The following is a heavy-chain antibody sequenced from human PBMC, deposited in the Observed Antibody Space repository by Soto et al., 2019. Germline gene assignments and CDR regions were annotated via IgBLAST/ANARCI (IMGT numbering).Heavy chain of an antibody. D-gene: IGHD6-13*01. CDR2: INPISGDT. Sequence: QVQLVQSGAEVKKPGAPVKVSCKSSGYVFTGYYMHWVRQAPGQGLEWLGWINPISGDTKYAQKFQGWVTMTRDTSSNTVYMELTRLRSDDTAVYYCARDYGAAAGTSLNWFDPWGQGTLVTVSS. V-gene: IGHV1-2*04. CDR1: GYVFTGYY. J-gene: IGHJ5*02. CDR3: ARDYGAAAGTSLNWFDP.